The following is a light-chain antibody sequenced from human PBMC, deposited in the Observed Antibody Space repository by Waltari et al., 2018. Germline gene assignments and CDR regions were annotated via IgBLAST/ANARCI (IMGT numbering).Light chain of an antibody. CDR3: QQYYSYPVT. CDR1: QGISSY. CDR2: AAS. V-gene: IGKV1-8*01. Sequence: AIRMTQSPSSFSASTGDRATITCRASQGISSYLAWYQQKPGKAPKPLIYAASTLQSGVPSRFSGSGSGTDFTLTISCLQSEDFATYYCQQYYSYPVTFGGGTKVEIK. J-gene: IGKJ4*01.